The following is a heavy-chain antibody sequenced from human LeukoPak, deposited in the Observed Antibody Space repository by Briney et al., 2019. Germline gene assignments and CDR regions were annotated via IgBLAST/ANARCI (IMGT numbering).Heavy chain of an antibody. Sequence: SETLSLTCTVSGGSFSSYYWTWIRQPAGKGLEWLGRIYNSGTTNYSPSLESRVTMSLDTSKNRFSLSLSSVTAADTAVYYRARDRLGATGHWRIDVWGRGTLVTVSS. CDR2: IYNSGTT. CDR1: GGSFSSYY. CDR3: ARDRLGATGHWRIDV. D-gene: IGHD1-26*01. V-gene: IGHV4-4*07. J-gene: IGHJ2*01.